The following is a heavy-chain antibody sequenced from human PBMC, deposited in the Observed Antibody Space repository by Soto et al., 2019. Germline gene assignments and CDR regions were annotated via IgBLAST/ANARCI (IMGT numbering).Heavy chain of an antibody. CDR1: GYTFSWYY. CDR3: ARGQGLQNFDY. CDR2: INPQSDGT. Sequence: QVQLVQSGAEVKKPGASVTVSCKTSGYTFSWYYIHWGRQAPGQGLEWLGCINPQSDGTAYAARLQGWVTMAANKSISTVYMERRRLTSDDAAIYYCARGQGLQNFDYWGQGTLVSVSS. J-gene: IGHJ4*02. V-gene: IGHV1-2*04. D-gene: IGHD4-4*01.